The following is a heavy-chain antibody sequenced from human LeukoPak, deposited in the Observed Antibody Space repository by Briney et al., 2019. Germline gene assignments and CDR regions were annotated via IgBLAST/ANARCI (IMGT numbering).Heavy chain of an antibody. CDR3: ARGLGSSWRSDFDY. Sequence: PGGSLRLSCAASGFTFDDYAMHWVRQAPGKGLEWVSGISWNSGSIGYADSVKGRFTISRDNAKNSLYLQMNSLRAEGTAVYYCARGLGSSWRSDFDYWGQGTLVTVSS. D-gene: IGHD6-13*01. J-gene: IGHJ4*02. V-gene: IGHV3-9*01. CDR1: GFTFDDYA. CDR2: ISWNSGSI.